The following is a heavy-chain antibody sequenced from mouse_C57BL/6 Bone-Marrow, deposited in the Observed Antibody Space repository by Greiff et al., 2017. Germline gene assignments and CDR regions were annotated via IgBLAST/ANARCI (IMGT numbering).Heavy chain of an antibody. J-gene: IGHJ2*01. CDR2: ISSGSSTI. Sequence: EVKVVESGGGLVKPGGSLKLSCAASGFTFTDYGMHWVRQAPEKGLEWVAYISSGSSTIYYADTVKGRFTISRDNAKNTLFLQMTSLRSEDTAVYYCVRDYYSSSSYCDYWGQGTTLTVSS. D-gene: IGHD1-1*01. V-gene: IGHV5-17*01. CDR1: GFTFTDYG. CDR3: VRDYYSSSSYCDY.